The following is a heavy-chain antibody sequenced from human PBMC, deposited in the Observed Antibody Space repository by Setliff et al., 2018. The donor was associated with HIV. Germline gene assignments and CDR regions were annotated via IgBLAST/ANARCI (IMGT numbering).Heavy chain of an antibody. J-gene: IGHJ6*03. D-gene: IGHD3-22*01. CDR1: GYTFSNYD. CDR2: MNPKNGHT. Sequence: ASVKVSCKASGYTFSNYDINWVRQATGQGLEWLGWMNPKNGHTTYAQKFQGRVSMLRDTSTGTAYMELSRLRSDDTAVYYCARNPDTSGYLYYYYYMDVWGKGTTVTVSS. V-gene: IGHV1-8*02. CDR3: ARNPDTSGYLYYYYYMDV.